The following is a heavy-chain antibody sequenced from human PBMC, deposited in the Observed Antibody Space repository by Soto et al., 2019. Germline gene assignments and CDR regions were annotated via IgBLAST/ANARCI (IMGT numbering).Heavy chain of an antibody. D-gene: IGHD2-15*01. CDR3: ARGRCIDY. Sequence: PSETLSLTCAVYGGSFSGYYWSWIRQPPGKGLEWIGETNHSGSTNYNPSLKSRVTISVDTYKNQFSLKLSYVTAADTAVYYCARGRCIDYWGQGTLVTVSS. CDR1: GGSFSGYY. V-gene: IGHV4-34*01. J-gene: IGHJ4*02. CDR2: TNHSGST.